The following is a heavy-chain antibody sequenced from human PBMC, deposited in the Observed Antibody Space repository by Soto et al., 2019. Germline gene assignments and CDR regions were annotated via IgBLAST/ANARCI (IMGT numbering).Heavy chain of an antibody. CDR1: GYTFTSYG. Sequence: QVQLVQSGAEVKKPGASVKVSCKASGYTFTSYGISWVRQAPGQGLEWMGWISAYNGNTNYAQTLQGRVTMTTDTATSTAYMERRSLRSDDRAVYYCARDKWYYYISGQGGYWGQGTLVTVSS. CDR3: ARDKWYYYISGQGGY. CDR2: ISAYNGNT. J-gene: IGHJ4*02. V-gene: IGHV1-18*01. D-gene: IGHD3-22*01.